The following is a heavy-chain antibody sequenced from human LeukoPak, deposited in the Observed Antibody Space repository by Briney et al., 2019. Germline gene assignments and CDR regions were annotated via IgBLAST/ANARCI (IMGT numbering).Heavy chain of an antibody. V-gene: IGHV1-46*01. CDR1: GYTFTSYY. D-gene: IGHD3-10*01. CDR2: INPSGGST. CDR3: ARGGRALNYYGSGSYSYPYDS. Sequence: ASVKVSCKASGYTFTSYYMHWVRQAPGQGLEWMGIINPSGGSTTYAQNFQGRVTMTRDTSTSTAYMELISLRSEDTAVYYCARGGRALNYYGSGSYSYPYDSWGQGTLVTVSS. J-gene: IGHJ4*02.